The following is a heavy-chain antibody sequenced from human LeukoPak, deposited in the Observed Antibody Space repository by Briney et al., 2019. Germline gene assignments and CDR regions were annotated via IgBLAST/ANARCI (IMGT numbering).Heavy chain of an antibody. V-gene: IGHV5-51*01. CDR2: IYPSDSET. CDR1: GYSFTSYW. CDR3: VRLYCGNTSCKSRSQYYFDY. J-gene: IGHJ4*02. Sequence: GESLKISCKGSGYSFTSYWIGWVRQMPGKGLEWMGIIYPSDSETLYSPSFQGQVTISVDKSISTAYLQWSSLEASDIVIYHCVRLYCGNTSCKSRSQYYFDYWGQGTLVTVSS. D-gene: IGHD2-2*01.